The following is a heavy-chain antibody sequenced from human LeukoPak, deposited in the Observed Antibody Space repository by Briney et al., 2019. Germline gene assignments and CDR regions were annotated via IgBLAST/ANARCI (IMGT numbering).Heavy chain of an antibody. V-gene: IGHV3-48*04. Sequence: TGGSLRLSCAASGFTFSSYSMNWVRQAPGKGLEWVSYISSSGSTIYYADSVKGRFTISRDNAKNSLYLQMNSLRAEDTAVYYCARARGYSYGYEVYFDYWGQGTLVTVSS. CDR3: ARARGYSYGYEVYFDY. J-gene: IGHJ4*02. D-gene: IGHD5-18*01. CDR1: GFTFSSYS. CDR2: ISSSGSTI.